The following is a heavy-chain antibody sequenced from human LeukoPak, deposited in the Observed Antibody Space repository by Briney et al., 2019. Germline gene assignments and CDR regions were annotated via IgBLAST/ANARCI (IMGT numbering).Heavy chain of an antibody. CDR1: GFTFRSHG. D-gene: IGHD6-19*01. CDR3: AKDSSGWSEDY. Sequence: GRSLRLSRAASGFTFRSHGMQWVRQAPGKGLEWVAVVSSDGNTKYYADSVKGRFTVSRDNSKNTLYLQMNSLRVEDTAVYYCAKDSSGWSEDYWGQGTLVTVSS. V-gene: IGHV3-30*18. J-gene: IGHJ4*02. CDR2: VSSDGNTK.